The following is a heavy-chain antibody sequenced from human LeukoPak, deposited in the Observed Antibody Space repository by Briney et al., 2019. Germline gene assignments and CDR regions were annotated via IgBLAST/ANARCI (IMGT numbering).Heavy chain of an antibody. D-gene: IGHD3-22*01. Sequence: GGSLRLSCVASGFTFSSYSMNWVRQAPGKGLVWVSRINSDGSSTSYADSVKGRVTISRDNAKNTLYLQMNSLRAEDTAVYYCARDGDSSGYYVNFDYWGQGTLVTVSS. J-gene: IGHJ4*02. V-gene: IGHV3-74*01. CDR1: GFTFSSYS. CDR3: ARDGDSSGYYVNFDY. CDR2: INSDGSST.